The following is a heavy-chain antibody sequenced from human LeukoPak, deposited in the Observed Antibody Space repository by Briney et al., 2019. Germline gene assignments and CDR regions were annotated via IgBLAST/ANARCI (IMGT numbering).Heavy chain of an antibody. Sequence: ASVKVSCKASGYTFTNYGFSWVRQAPGQGLEWMGWINTNTGNPTYAQGFTGRFVFSLDTSVSTAYLQISSLKAEDTAVYYCARTMVRGPFYDAFDIWGQGTMVTVSS. CDR1: GYTFTNYG. CDR3: ARTMVRGPFYDAFDI. V-gene: IGHV7-4-1*02. J-gene: IGHJ3*02. CDR2: INTNTGNP. D-gene: IGHD3-10*01.